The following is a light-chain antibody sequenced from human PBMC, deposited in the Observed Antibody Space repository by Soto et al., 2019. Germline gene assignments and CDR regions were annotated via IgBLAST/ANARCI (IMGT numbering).Light chain of an antibody. V-gene: IGKV2-40*01. Sequence: EIVMTQTPLSLPVAPSEPASISCPSLQSLLATDDGNTYLDWYLQKPGQPLQLLISTLPYRASGVPDRFSGSGSGTDFTLKMSRVELEEVGVYYCMQRIEFRHTLGRGTRLEI. CDR1: QSLLATDDGNTY. CDR2: TLP. J-gene: IGKJ5*01. CDR3: MQRIEFRHT.